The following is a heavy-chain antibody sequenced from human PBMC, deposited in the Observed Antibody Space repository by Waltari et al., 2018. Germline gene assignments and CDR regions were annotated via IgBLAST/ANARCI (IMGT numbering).Heavy chain of an antibody. J-gene: IGHJ6*02. D-gene: IGHD4-17*01. CDR1: GESFSGYF. CDR3: ARGPMLDYGDNSGHYYYGLDV. CDR2: ISHRGST. Sequence: QVQLQQWGAGLLKPSETLSRTCAVYGESFSGYFWSWIRQPPGKGLEWIGEISHRGSTNFNPSPKSRVAISVDTSKKQVSLKLTSVTAADAAVYYCARGPMLDYGDNSGHYYYGLDVWGQGTTVIVSS. V-gene: IGHV4-34*01.